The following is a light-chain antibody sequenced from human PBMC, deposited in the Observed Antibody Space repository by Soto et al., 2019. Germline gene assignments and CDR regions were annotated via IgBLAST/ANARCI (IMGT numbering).Light chain of an antibody. J-gene: IGKJ4*01. CDR2: AAS. Sequence: DIQMTQSPSSLSSSVGDRVTITCRASQNINNYLNWYQQKPGKAPKLMIYAASTLQRGVPSRFSGSGSGTDFTLTISSLQPEDFATYYCQQYNSYPLTFGGGTKVDI. V-gene: IGKV1-39*01. CDR3: QQYNSYPLT. CDR1: QNINNY.